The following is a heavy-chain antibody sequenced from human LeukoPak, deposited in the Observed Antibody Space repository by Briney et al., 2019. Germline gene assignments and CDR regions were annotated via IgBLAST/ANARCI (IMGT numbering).Heavy chain of an antibody. J-gene: IGHJ6*03. CDR1: GGSFSGYY. D-gene: IGHD1-26*01. CDR3: ARRLRYSGSYYYYYYMDV. CDR2: INHSGST. Sequence: PSETLSLTCAVYGGSFSGYYWSWIRQPPGKGLEWIGEINHSGSTNYNPSLKSRVTISVDTSKNQFSLKLSSVTAADTAVYYCARRLRYSGSYYYYYYMDVWGKGTTVTISS. V-gene: IGHV4-34*01.